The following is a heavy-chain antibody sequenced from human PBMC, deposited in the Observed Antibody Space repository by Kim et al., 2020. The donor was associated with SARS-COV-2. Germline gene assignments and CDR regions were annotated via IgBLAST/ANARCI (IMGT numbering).Heavy chain of an antibody. V-gene: IGHV4-31*03. CDR2: IYYSGST. CDR1: GGSISSGGYY. D-gene: IGHD3-22*01. CDR3: ARAVITMIVVVNAIDY. Sequence: SESLSLTCTVSGGSISSGGYYWSWIRQHPGKGLEWIGYIYYSGSTYYNPSLKSRVTISVDTSKNQFSLKLSSVTAADTAVYYCARAVITMIVVVNAIDYWGQGTLVTVSS. J-gene: IGHJ4*02.